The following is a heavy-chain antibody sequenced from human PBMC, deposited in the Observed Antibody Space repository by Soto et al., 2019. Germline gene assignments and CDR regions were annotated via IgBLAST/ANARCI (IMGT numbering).Heavy chain of an antibody. D-gene: IGHD2-2*01. Sequence: GSLRLSCAGSGFTFSTYSINWVRQPPGKGLEWVSSISSSGDYIHYADSVKGRFTISRDNAKNSLFLLINSLRAEETAVYYCASASTNRQYGMVVWGQGTTVTVSS. CDR2: ISSSGDYI. CDR3: ASASTNRQYGMVV. V-gene: IGHV3-21*01. CDR1: GFTFSTYS. J-gene: IGHJ6*02.